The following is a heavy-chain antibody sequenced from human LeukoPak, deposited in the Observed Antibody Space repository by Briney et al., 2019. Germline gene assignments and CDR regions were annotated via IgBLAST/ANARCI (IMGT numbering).Heavy chain of an antibody. J-gene: IGHJ4*02. D-gene: IGHD3-9*01. CDR1: GFTFNTYG. CDR3: AKGYYFDILSGYSSLDS. CDR2: VRYDGTNK. V-gene: IGHV3-30*02. Sequence: GRSLRLSCAASGFTFNTYGMHWVRQAPGGGLEWVAFVRYDGTNKYYADSVKGRFTISRDDSKNTLYLQMNSLRAEDTATYYCAKGYYFDILSGYSSLDSWGQGTLVTVSS.